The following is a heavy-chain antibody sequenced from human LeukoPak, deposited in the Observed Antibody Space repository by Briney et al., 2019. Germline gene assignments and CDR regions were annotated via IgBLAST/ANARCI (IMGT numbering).Heavy chain of an antibody. CDR3: AIGYCSGGSCFDY. CDR1: GGFISSGGYS. Sequence: NTSETLSLTCAVSGGFISSGGYSWSWIRQPPGKGLEWIGYIHHSGSTYYNPSLKSRVTISVDRSKNQFSLKLSSVTAADTAVYYCAIGYCSGGSCFDYWGQGTLVTVSS. D-gene: IGHD2-15*01. V-gene: IGHV4-30-2*01. CDR2: IHHSGST. J-gene: IGHJ4*02.